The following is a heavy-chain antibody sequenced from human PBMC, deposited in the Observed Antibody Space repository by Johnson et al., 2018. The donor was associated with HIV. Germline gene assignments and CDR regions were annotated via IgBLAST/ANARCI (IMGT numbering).Heavy chain of an antibody. D-gene: IGHD3-16*01. V-gene: IGHV3-30-3*01. CDR2: ISYDGSNK. J-gene: IGHJ3*02. Sequence: QVQLMESGGGLVQPGGSLRLSCAASGFTFSSYAMHWVRQAPGKGLEWVAVISYDGSNKYYADSVKGRFTISRDNSKNTLYLQMNSLRAEDTAVYYCARDNLRQLDAFDIWGQGTMVTVSS. CDR1: GFTFSSYA. CDR3: ARDNLRQLDAFDI.